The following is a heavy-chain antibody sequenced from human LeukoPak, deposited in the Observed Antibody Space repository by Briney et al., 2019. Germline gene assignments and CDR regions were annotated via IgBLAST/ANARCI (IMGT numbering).Heavy chain of an antibody. CDR1: GFTFSSYA. Sequence: PGGSLRLPCAASGFTFSSYAMHWVRQAPGKGLEWVAVISYDGSSKYYADSVKGRFTISRDNAKNSLYLQMNSLRAEDTAVYYCARDRCSSTSCNRCMDVWGQGTTVTVSS. CDR2: ISYDGSSK. D-gene: IGHD2-2*01. J-gene: IGHJ6*02. V-gene: IGHV3-30-3*01. CDR3: ARDRCSSTSCNRCMDV.